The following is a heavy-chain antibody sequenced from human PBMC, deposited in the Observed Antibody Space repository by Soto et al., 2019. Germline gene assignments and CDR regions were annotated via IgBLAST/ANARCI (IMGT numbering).Heavy chain of an antibody. CDR3: ARVSASFGSGNYYYYGMDV. V-gene: IGHV1-69*13. Sequence: GASVKVSCKASGGTFSSYAISWVRQAPGQGLEWMGGIIPIFGTANYAQKFQGRVTITADESTSTAYMELSSLRSEDTAVYYCARVSASFGSGNYYYYGMDVWGQGTTVTVSS. CDR2: IIPIFGTA. D-gene: IGHD3-3*01. J-gene: IGHJ6*02. CDR1: GGTFSSYA.